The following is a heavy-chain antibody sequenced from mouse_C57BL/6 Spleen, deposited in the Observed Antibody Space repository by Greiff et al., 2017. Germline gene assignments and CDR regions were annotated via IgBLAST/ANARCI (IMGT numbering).Heavy chain of an antibody. V-gene: IGHV1-55*01. Sequence: QVQLQQPGAELVKPGASVKMSCKASGYTFTSYWITWVKQRPGQGLEWIGDIYPGSGSTNYNEKFKGKATLTVDTSSSTAYVQLSSLTSEDSAVDYCARGYSNSQGYAMDYWGQGTSVTVSS. J-gene: IGHJ4*01. CDR1: GYTFTSYW. D-gene: IGHD2-5*01. CDR3: ARGYSNSQGYAMDY. CDR2: IYPGSGST.